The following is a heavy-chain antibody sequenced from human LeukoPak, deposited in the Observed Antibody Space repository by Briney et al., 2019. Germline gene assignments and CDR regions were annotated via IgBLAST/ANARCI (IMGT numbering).Heavy chain of an antibody. CDR2: INSDGSTT. J-gene: IGHJ4*02. CDR3: VYSGNYPFDY. V-gene: IGHV3-74*01. D-gene: IGHD1-26*01. CDR1: GFTFSSHW. Sequence: GGSLRLSCAASGFTFSSHWMHWVRQAPGKGLVWVSRINSDGSTTNYADSVEGRFTISRDSAKNTLYLQMSSLRAEDTAVYYCVYSGNYPFDYWGQGALVTVSS.